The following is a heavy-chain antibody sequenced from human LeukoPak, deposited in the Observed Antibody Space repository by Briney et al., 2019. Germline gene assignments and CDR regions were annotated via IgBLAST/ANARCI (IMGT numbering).Heavy chain of an antibody. Sequence: GASVKVSCKASGYTFTSYAMNWVRQAPGQGLEWMGWINTNTGNPTYAQGFTGRFVFSLDTSVSAAYLQISSLTAEDTAVYYCARGLVKTVAGYYYYYGMDVWGQGTTVTVSS. CDR3: ARGLVKTVAGYYYYYGMDV. CDR2: INTNTGNP. V-gene: IGHV7-4-1*02. J-gene: IGHJ6*02. D-gene: IGHD6-19*01. CDR1: GYTFTSYA.